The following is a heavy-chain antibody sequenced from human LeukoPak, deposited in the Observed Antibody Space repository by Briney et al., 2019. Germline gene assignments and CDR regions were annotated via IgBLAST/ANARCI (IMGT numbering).Heavy chain of an antibody. Sequence: GASVKVSCKASGYTFTNYAFTWVRQAPGQGLEWMGWISAYNGDTNYAQILQGRVTLTADTSTNTAYMELRSLRSDDTAVYYCNKGFEYWGQGTLVTVSS. D-gene: IGHD3-10*01. CDR3: NKGFEY. CDR2: ISAYNGDT. J-gene: IGHJ4*02. V-gene: IGHV1-18*01. CDR1: GYTFTNYA.